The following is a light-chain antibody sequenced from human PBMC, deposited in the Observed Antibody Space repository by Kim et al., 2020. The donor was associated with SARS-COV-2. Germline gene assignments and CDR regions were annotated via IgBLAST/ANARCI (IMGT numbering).Light chain of an antibody. CDR1: KLEEKF. Sequence: VTPGQAASITCSGDKLEEKFASWFQQKPGQSPVLVIYEDTKRPSGIPERISGSTSGNTATLTISGTQAMDEADYYCQTWDSSTVVFGGGTQLTVL. CDR2: EDT. J-gene: IGLJ3*02. V-gene: IGLV3-1*01. CDR3: QTWDSSTVV.